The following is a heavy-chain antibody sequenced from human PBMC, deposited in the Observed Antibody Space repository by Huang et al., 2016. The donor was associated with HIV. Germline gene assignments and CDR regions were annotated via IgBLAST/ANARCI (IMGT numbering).Heavy chain of an antibody. D-gene: IGHD6-13*01. CDR2: INPTTGNP. Sequence: QVQLVQSGSELKKPGASVKVSCKASGYTFTSYAMNWVRPDPGQGLEWMGVINPTTGNPTYAQGFTGRFVFSLDTSVSTAYLQISSLKAEDTAVYYCARGLYSSSWAPFDYWGQGTLVTVSS. V-gene: IGHV7-4-1*02. CDR3: ARGLYSSSWAPFDY. CDR1: GYTFTSYA. J-gene: IGHJ4*02.